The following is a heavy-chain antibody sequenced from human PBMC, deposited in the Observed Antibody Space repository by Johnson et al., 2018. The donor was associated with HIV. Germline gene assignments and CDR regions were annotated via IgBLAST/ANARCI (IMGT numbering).Heavy chain of an antibody. V-gene: IGHV3-30*04. Sequence: QVQPVESGGGLIQPGGSLRLSCTASGFAFSSYALHWVRQAPGKGLEWAAVISSDGRDAYYADSVTGRFTSSRDTPKSTLFLQMNSLKAEDTAVYYCASLSDDAFDFWGQGTMVTVSS. CDR1: GFAFSSYA. CDR3: ASLSDDAFDF. CDR2: ISSDGRDA. J-gene: IGHJ3*01.